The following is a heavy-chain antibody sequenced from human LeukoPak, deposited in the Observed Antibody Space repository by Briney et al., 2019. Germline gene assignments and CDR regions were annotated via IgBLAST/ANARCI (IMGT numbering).Heavy chain of an antibody. CDR3: ARGAAFSGDH. CDR2: IHPEGNEK. V-gene: IGHV3-7*04. Sequence: GGSLRLSCAVSGFSFTNFWMSWVRQAPGRGLEWVANIHPEGNEKYHVESVKGRLTISRDNTKNLLFLQMNGLRVEDTAVYYCARGAAFSGDHWGQGTLVTVSS. J-gene: IGHJ4*02. CDR1: GFSFTNFW.